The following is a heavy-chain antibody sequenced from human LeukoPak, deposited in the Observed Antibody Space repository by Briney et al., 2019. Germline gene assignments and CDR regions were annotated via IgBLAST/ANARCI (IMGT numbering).Heavy chain of an antibody. Sequence: ASVKVSCKASGYTFTSYYMHWVRQAPGQGLEWMGWINPNSGGTNYAQNFQGRVTMTGDTSTSTAYMELSRLRSDDTAVYYCARGNGVAATGNYWGQGTLVTVSS. J-gene: IGHJ4*02. D-gene: IGHD1-1*01. V-gene: IGHV1-2*02. CDR1: GYTFTSYY. CDR3: ARGNGVAATGNY. CDR2: INPNSGGT.